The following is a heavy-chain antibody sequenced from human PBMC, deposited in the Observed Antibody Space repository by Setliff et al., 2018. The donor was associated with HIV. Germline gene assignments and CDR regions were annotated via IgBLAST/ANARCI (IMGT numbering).Heavy chain of an antibody. V-gene: IGHV3-7*01. D-gene: IGHD3-22*01. Sequence: GGSLRLSCAASGFTFSTYWMSWVRQAPGKGLEWVANIEQDGSEKYYVDSVKGRFTISRDNAKNSLYLRMNSLRAEDTAVYYCAGSRGYFVQADWGQGTLVTVSS. CDR3: AGSRGYFVQAD. J-gene: IGHJ4*02. CDR1: GFTFSTYW. CDR2: IEQDGSEK.